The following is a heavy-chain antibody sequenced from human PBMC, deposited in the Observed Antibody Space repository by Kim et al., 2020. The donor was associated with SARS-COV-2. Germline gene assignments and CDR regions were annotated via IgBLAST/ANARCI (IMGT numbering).Heavy chain of an antibody. CDR1: GFIFSSYD. CDR2: ISGSGDRI. V-gene: IGHV3-23*01. J-gene: IGHJ6*02. CDR3: GKGGGMDV. Sequence: GGSLRLSCAASGFIFSSYDMSWVRQAPGKGLEWVSIISGSGDRIYYVDSVKGRFTISRDNSKNTLYLQMNSLRAEDTALYYCGKGGGMDVWGQGTTVTVSS.